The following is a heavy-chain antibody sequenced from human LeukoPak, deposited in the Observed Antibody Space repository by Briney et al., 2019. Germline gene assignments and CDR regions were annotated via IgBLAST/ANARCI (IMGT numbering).Heavy chain of an antibody. D-gene: IGHD6-13*01. CDR3: ARFTAAGPVYYFDY. J-gene: IGHJ4*02. CDR2: IYHSGST. V-gene: IGHV4-38-2*02. Sequence: SETLSLTCTVSGYSISSGYYWGWIRQPPGKGLEWIGSIYHSGSTYYNPSLKSRVTMSVDTSKNQFSLKLSSVTAADTAVYYCARFTAAGPVYYFDYWGQGTLVTVPS. CDR1: GYSISSGYY.